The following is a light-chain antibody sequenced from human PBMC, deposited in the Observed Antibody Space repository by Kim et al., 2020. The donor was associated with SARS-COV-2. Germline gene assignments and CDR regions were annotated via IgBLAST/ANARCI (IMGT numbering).Light chain of an antibody. CDR3: NSRDSSGNHLEV. Sequence: LGQTVRNTCQGASLRSYYASWYQQKPGQAPVLVIYGKNNRPSGIPDRFSGSSSGNTASLTITGAQAEDEADYYCNSRDSSGNHLEVFGGGTQLTVL. V-gene: IGLV3-19*01. CDR2: GKN. J-gene: IGLJ2*01. CDR1: SLRSYY.